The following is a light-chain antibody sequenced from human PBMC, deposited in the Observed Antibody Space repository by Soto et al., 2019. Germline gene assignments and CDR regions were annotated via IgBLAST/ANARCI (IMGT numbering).Light chain of an antibody. CDR3: QHDRT. CDR1: QSVSSSY. CDR2: GAS. J-gene: IGKJ1*01. Sequence: EIVLTQSPGTLSLSPGERVTLSCRASQSVSSSYLAWYQQKPGQAPRLLLYGASTRATGIPDRFSGGGSGSDFTLTITRLEPEDFAVYYCQHDRTFGQGTKVEI. V-gene: IGKV3-20*01.